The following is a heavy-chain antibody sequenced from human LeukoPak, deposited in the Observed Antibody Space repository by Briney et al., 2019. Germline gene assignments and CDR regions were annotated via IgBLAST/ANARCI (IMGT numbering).Heavy chain of an antibody. CDR1: GGSISRGAYY. V-gene: IGHV4-31*03. J-gene: IGHJ4*02. Sequence: PSQTLSLTCTVSGGSISRGAYYWSWIRQYPGKGLEWIVYIYYSGSTSYNPSLQSRVTISVDTSKNQFSLKLSSVTAADTAVYYCARVPGAVAGPEQYYFDYWGQGSLVTVSS. CDR3: ARVPGAVAGPEQYYFDY. D-gene: IGHD6-19*01. CDR2: IYYSGST.